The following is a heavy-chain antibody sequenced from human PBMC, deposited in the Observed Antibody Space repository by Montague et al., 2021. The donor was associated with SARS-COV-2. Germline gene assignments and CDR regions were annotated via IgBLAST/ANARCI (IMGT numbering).Heavy chain of an antibody. CDR3: AITYSGSYRGYFDY. CDR1: GFTFSSYA. Sequence: SLRLSCAASGFTFSSYAMHWVRQAPGKGLEWVAVISYDGSNKYYADSVKGRFTISRDNSKNTLYLQMNSLRAEDTAVYYCAITYSGSYRGYFDYWGQGTLVTVSS. CDR2: ISYDGSNK. J-gene: IGHJ4*02. V-gene: IGHV3-30*04. D-gene: IGHD1-26*01.